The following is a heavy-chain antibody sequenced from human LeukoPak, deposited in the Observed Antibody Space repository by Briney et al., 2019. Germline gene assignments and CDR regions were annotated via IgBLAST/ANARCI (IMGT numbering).Heavy chain of an antibody. CDR2: IYHSGST. J-gene: IGHJ3*02. Sequence: SETLSLTCTVSGGSLNSGGYYWSWIRQPPGKDLEWIGYIYHSGSTYYNPSLKSRVTMSIDTSKNQFSLKLSSVTAADTAVYYCARRTIFGVVHDAFDIWGQGTMVTVSS. D-gene: IGHD3-3*01. V-gene: IGHV4-30-2*02. CDR3: ARRTIFGVVHDAFDI. CDR1: GGSLNSGGYY.